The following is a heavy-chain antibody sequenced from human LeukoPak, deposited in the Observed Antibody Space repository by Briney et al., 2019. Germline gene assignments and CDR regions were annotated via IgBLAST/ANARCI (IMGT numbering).Heavy chain of an antibody. CDR3: AKNSGSTAL. CDR2: ISYDGNNK. CDR1: GFTFSNYG. Sequence: PGGSLRLSCAASGFTFSNYGMHWVRQAPGKGLEWVSVISYDGNNKYYADSVKGRFTISRDNSKNTLYLQMNSLRAEDTAMYYCAKNSGSTALWGQGTLVTVSS. D-gene: IGHD1-26*01. J-gene: IGHJ4*02. V-gene: IGHV3-30*18.